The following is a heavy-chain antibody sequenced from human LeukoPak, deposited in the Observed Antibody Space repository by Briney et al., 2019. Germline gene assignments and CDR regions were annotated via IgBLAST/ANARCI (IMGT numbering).Heavy chain of an antibody. CDR3: ARPHYDFWSGYGGFDY. CDR1: GFTFSSYA. Sequence: GGSLRLSCAASGFTFSSYAMSWVRQAPGKGLEWVSAISGSGGSTYYADSVKGRFTISRDNSKNTLYLQMNSLRAEDTAVYYCARPHYDFWSGYGGFDYWGQGTLVTVSS. J-gene: IGHJ4*02. D-gene: IGHD3-3*01. V-gene: IGHV3-23*01. CDR2: ISGSGGST.